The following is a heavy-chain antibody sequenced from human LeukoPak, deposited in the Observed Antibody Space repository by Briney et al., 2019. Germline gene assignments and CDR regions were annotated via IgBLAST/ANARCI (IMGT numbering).Heavy chain of an antibody. J-gene: IGHJ4*02. D-gene: IGHD3-10*01. CDR2: IIPIFGTA. CDR1: GYSFTLYA. Sequence: SVKVSCKASGYSFTLYAMNWVRQAPGQGLEWMGGIIPIFGTANYAQKFQGRVTITADESTSTAYMDLTSLRAEDTAIYYCARVRGGVTYGQTDIWGQGTLVTVSS. V-gene: IGHV1-69*13. CDR3: ARVRGGVTYGQTDI.